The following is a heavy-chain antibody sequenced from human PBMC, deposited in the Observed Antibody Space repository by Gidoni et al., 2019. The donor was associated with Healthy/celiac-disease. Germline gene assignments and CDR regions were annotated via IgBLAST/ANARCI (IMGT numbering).Heavy chain of an antibody. CDR2: INPSGGST. CDR3: ARDSYYYDSSGYPDY. CDR1: GYTFTSYY. J-gene: IGHJ4*02. V-gene: IGHV1-46*01. Sequence: QVQLVQSGAEVKKPGASVKVSCKASGYTFTSYYMHWVRQAPGQGLEWMGIINPSGGSTSYAQKFQGRVTMTRDTSTSTVYMELSSLRSEDTAVYYCARDSYYYDSSGYPDYWGQGTLVTVSS. D-gene: IGHD3-22*01.